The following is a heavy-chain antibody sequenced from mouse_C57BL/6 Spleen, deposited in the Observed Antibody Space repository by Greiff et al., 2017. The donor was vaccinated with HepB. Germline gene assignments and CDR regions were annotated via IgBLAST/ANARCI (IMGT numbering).Heavy chain of an antibody. CDR3: TREGYDYDETAYAMDY. J-gene: IGHJ4*01. D-gene: IGHD2-4*01. CDR2: ISSGGDYI. Sequence: EVMLVESGEGLVKPGGSLKLSCAASGFTFSSYAMSWVRQTPEKRLEWVAYISSGGDYIYYADTVKGRFTISRDNARNTLYLQMSSLKSEDTAMYYCTREGYDYDETAYAMDYWGQGTSVTVSS. V-gene: IGHV5-9-1*02. CDR1: GFTFSSYA.